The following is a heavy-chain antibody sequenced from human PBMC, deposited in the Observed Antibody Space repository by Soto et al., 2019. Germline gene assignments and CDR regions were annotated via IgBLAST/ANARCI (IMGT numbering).Heavy chain of an antibody. J-gene: IGHJ5*02. D-gene: IGHD3-22*01. CDR3: AKDRRKITMIVVVTPNWFDP. CDR1: GFTFSSYA. CDR2: ISGSGGST. V-gene: IGHV3-23*01. Sequence: GGSLRLSCAASGFTFSSYAMSWVRQAPGKGLEWVSAISGSGGSTYYADSVKGRFTISRDNSKNTLYLQMNSLRAEDTAVYYCAKDRRKITMIVVVTPNWFDPWGQGTLVTVSS.